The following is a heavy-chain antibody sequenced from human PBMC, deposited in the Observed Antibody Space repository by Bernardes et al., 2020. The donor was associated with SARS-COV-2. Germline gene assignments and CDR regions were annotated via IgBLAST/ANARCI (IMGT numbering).Heavy chain of an antibody. V-gene: IGHV3-11*06. CDR2: ISNSGGRYT. CDR1: GFTFSDYY. Sequence: SLRLSCAGSGFTFSDYYMNWIRQAPGKGLEWISYISNSGGRYTSYADSVKGRFTVSRDNAKNSLYLQMNSLRAEDTAVYYCARESRYSSSSFILDHWGQGTLVTVSS. D-gene: IGHD6-6*01. J-gene: IGHJ4*02. CDR3: ARESRYSSSSFILDH.